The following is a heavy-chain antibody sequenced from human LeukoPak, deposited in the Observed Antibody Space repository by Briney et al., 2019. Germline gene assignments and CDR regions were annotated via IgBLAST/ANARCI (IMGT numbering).Heavy chain of an antibody. CDR3: AKDGRITIFGVVIPKEYYFDY. Sequence: GGSLRLSCAASGFTFSSYAMSWVRQAPGKGLEWVSAISGSGGSTYYADSVKGRFTISRDNSKNTLYLQMNGLRAEDTAVYYCAKDGRITIFGVVIPKEYYFDYWGQGTLVTVSS. CDR1: GFTFSSYA. V-gene: IGHV3-23*01. CDR2: ISGSGGST. J-gene: IGHJ4*02. D-gene: IGHD3-3*01.